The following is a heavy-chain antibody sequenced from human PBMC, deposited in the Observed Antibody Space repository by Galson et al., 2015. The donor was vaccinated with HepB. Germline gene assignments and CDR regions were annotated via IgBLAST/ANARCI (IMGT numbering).Heavy chain of an antibody. V-gene: IGHV3-53*01. D-gene: IGHD3-10*01. J-gene: IGHJ4*02. CDR1: GFTVSSNY. CDR2: IYSGGST. CDR3: AKRAFNYYGSGSYYFFDY. Sequence: SLRLSCAASGFTVSSNYMSWVRQAPGKGLEWVSVIYSGGSTYYADSVKGRFTISRDNSKNTLFLQMNSLRAEDTAVYYCAKRAFNYYGSGSYYFFDYWGQGTLVTVSS.